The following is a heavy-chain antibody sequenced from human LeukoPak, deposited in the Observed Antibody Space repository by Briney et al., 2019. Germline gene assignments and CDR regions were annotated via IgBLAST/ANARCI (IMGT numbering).Heavy chain of an antibody. D-gene: IGHD2-2*01. CDR2: IRSKANSYVT. CDR3: ATGYCSSTRCYREGGNY. J-gene: IGHJ4*02. CDR1: GFTFGASA. Sequence: GGSLRLSCAASGFTFGASAMHWVRQASGKGLEWVGRIRSKANSYVTAYAASVTGRFTISRDDSSNTAYLQMHSLNTEDTAVYYCATGYCSSTRCYREGGNYWGQGTLVTVSS. V-gene: IGHV3-73*01.